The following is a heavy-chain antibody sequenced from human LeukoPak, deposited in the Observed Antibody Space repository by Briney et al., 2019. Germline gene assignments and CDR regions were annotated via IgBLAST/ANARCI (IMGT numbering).Heavy chain of an antibody. CDR1: GFTFDDYA. CDR3: ARDLWAHYGSGSFDY. J-gene: IGHJ4*02. Sequence: GGSLRLSCAASGFTFDDYAMHWVRQASGKGLEWVSGISWNSGSIGYADSVKGRFTISRDNAKNSLYLQMNSLRAEDTAVYYCARDLWAHYGSGSFDYWGQGTLVTVSS. CDR2: ISWNSGSI. V-gene: IGHV3-9*01. D-gene: IGHD3-10*01.